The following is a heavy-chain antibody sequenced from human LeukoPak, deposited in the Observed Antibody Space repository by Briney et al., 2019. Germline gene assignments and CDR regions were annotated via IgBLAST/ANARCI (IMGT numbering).Heavy chain of an antibody. J-gene: IGHJ4*02. CDR1: GFTFSTYS. D-gene: IGHD6-13*01. CDR3: ARGLAAPDY. CDR2: ISSSSIYI. Sequence: GGSLRLSCAASGFTFSTYSMNWVRQAPGRGLEWVSSISSSSIYIHYADSVKGRFTVSRDNAKNSVHLQMNSLRAEDTAVYYCARGLAAPDYWGQGTLVTVSS. V-gene: IGHV3-21*04.